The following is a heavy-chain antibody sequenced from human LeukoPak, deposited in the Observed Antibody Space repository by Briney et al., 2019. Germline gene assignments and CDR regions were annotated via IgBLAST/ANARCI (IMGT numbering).Heavy chain of an antibody. V-gene: IGHV5-51*01. Sequence: KPGESLKISCKGSGYSFTNYWIGWVRQMPGKGLEWMGIIYPSDSDTRYSPSFQGQVTISADKSISTAYLQWSSLKASDTAIYYCARHTTGSYTHFDYWGQGTLVTVSS. CDR3: ARHTTGSYTHFDY. CDR2: IYPSDSDT. J-gene: IGHJ4*02. CDR1: GYSFTNYW. D-gene: IGHD1-26*01.